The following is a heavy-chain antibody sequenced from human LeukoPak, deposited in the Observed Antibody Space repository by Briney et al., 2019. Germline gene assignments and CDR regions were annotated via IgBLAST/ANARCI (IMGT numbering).Heavy chain of an antibody. CDR3: ASGLLVTSFDY. J-gene: IGHJ4*02. Sequence: PSETLSLTCAVYGGSFSGYYWSWIRQPPGKGLEWIGEINHSGSTNYNPSLKSRVTISVDTSKNQFSLKLSSVTAADTAVYYCASGLLVTSFDYWGQGTLVTASS. CDR2: INHSGST. D-gene: IGHD2-21*02. CDR1: GGSFSGYY. V-gene: IGHV4-34*01.